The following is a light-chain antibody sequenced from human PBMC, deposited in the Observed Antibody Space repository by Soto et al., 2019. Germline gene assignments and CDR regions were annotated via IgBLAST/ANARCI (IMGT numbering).Light chain of an antibody. J-gene: IGKJ3*01. CDR2: RAS. CDR1: QTVDNK. V-gene: IGKV3D-15*01. Sequence: EVVLTQSPSTLSVSPGERATLSCRASQTVDNKLAWYQQKPGQAPRLLIYRASTRATGIPARFSGSGSGTDFTLTISSLQSEDFAVYYCQQYHDWPPFTFGPGTKMEIK. CDR3: QQYHDWPPFT.